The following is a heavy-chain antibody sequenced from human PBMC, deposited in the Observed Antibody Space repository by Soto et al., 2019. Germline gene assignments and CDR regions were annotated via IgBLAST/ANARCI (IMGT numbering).Heavy chain of an antibody. CDR2: ISNTGFTI. CDR3: ARAHGDFDY. D-gene: IGHD4-17*01. CDR1: GFTFSDYE. V-gene: IGHV3-48*03. J-gene: IGHJ4*02. Sequence: SLRLSCAASGFTFSDYEMNWVRQAPGKGLEWVSYISNTGFTIYYADSVRGRFAISRDNAKNSLYLQMNSLGAGDTAVYYCARAHGDFDYWGQGTLVTVSS.